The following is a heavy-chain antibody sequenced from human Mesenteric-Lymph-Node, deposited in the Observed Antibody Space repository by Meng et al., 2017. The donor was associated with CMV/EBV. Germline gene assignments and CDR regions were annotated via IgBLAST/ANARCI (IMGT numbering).Heavy chain of an antibody. CDR3: AKGARGDYSYYFDY. CDR2: IYVGGST. CDR1: GLSVSNNY. Sequence: GGSLRLSCAVSGLSVSNNYMSWVRQAPGKGLEWVSVIYVGGSTSYADSVKGRFTISRDNSKNTLFLQMNSLSAEDTAVYYCAKGARGDYSYYFDYWGQGSLVTVSS. V-gene: IGHV3-53*01. D-gene: IGHD4-17*01. J-gene: IGHJ4*02.